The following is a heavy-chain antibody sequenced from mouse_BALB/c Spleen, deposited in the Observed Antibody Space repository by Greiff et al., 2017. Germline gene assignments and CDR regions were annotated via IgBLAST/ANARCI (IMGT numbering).Heavy chain of an antibody. Sequence: EVQVVESGGGLVKPGGSLKLSCAASGFTFSSYAMSWVRQTPEKRLEWVATISSGGSYTYYPDSVKGRFTISRDNAKNTLYLQMSSLRSEDTAMYYCASYYDYAMDYWGQGTSVTVSS. CDR1: GFTFSSYA. CDR2: ISSGGSYT. D-gene: IGHD1-1*01. CDR3: ASYYDYAMDY. V-gene: IGHV5-9-3*01. J-gene: IGHJ4*01.